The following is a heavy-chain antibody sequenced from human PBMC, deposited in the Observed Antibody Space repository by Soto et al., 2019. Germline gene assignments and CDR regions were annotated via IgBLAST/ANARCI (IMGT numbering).Heavy chain of an antibody. V-gene: IGHV3-30-3*01. D-gene: IGHD3-9*01. Sequence: PGGSLRLSCTASGLTFSGYTMHWVRQAPGKGLEWVAVISYDESNKYYADSVKGRFTISRDNSKNTLYLQMNSLIAEDTAVYYCARSFLTGSYLYAMDVWGQGTTVTVSS. CDR1: GLTFSGYT. CDR2: ISYDESNK. J-gene: IGHJ6*02. CDR3: ARSFLTGSYLYAMDV.